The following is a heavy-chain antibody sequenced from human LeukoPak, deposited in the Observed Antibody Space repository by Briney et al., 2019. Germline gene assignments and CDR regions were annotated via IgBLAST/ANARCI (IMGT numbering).Heavy chain of an antibody. Sequence: GRSLRLSCAASGFTVSSNYMSWVSQAPGKGLEWVSVIYGGGSTYYADSVKGRFTISRHNSKNTLYLQMNSLRAEDTAVYYCASLSDTSMAPGDYWGQGTLVTVSS. V-gene: IGHV3-53*04. CDR1: GFTVSSNY. CDR3: ASLSDTSMAPGDY. J-gene: IGHJ4*02. CDR2: IYGGGST. D-gene: IGHD5-18*01.